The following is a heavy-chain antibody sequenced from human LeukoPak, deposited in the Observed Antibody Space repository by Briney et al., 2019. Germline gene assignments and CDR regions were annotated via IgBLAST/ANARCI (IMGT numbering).Heavy chain of an antibody. CDR2: IRYDGSNK. Sequence: PGGSLRLSCAASGFTFSSCGMHWVRQAPGKGLEWVAFIRYDGSNKYYADSVKGRFTISRDNSKNTLYLQMNSLRAEDTAVYYCAKDSNYYYYYYMDVWGKGTTVTVSS. CDR3: AKDSNYYYYYYMDV. V-gene: IGHV3-30*02. J-gene: IGHJ6*03. D-gene: IGHD4-11*01. CDR1: GFTFSSCG.